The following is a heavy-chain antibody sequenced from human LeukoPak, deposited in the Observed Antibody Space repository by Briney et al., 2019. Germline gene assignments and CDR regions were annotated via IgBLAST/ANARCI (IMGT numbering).Heavy chain of an antibody. CDR1: GGSISSYY. J-gene: IGHJ3*02. D-gene: IGHD3-22*01. V-gene: IGHV4-59*01. CDR3: ACLTTAEAFDI. CDR2: IYYSGST. Sequence: PSETLSLTCTVSGGSISSYYWSWIRQPPGKGLEWIGYIYYSGSTNYNPSLKSRVTISVDTSKNQFSLKLSSVTAADTAVYFCACLTTAEAFDIWGQGTMTVSS.